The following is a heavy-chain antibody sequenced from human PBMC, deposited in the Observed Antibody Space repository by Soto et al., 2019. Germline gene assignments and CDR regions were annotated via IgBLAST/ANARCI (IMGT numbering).Heavy chain of an antibody. Sequence: SGTKCVTCAVDGGNFIGYDWSWIRQPPGKGLEWIGEINHSGSTNYNPSLKSRVTISVDTSKNQFSLKLSSVTAADTAVYYCARVRYYGSGGYYWGQGTLVTVS. CDR3: ARVRYYGSGGYY. V-gene: IGHV4-34*01. D-gene: IGHD3-10*01. CDR1: GGNFIGYD. J-gene: IGHJ4*02. CDR2: INHSGST.